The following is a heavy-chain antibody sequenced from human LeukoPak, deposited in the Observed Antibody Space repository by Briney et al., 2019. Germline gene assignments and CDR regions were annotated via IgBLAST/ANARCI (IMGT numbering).Heavy chain of an antibody. Sequence: GGSLRLSCAASGLTFSSYGMHWVRQAPGKGLEWVAFIRYDGSNKYYVDSVKGRFTISRDNSKNTLYLQMNSLRAEDTALYYCAKDSQWAFYYMDVWGKGTTVTVSS. V-gene: IGHV3-30*02. J-gene: IGHJ6*03. CDR3: AKDSQWAFYYMDV. D-gene: IGHD2-8*01. CDR2: IRYDGSNK. CDR1: GLTFSSYG.